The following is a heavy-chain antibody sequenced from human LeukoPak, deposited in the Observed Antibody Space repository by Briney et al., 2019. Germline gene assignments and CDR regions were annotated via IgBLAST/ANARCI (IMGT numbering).Heavy chain of an antibody. Sequence: SETLSLTCTVSGGSIRSDGYFWAWIRQPPGKGLEWIGSIFYTGGTYYNPSLKSRVTISVDTSRNQFSLHVNSVTAADTAVYFCARRIVLVATTNVLDSWGQGTLVTVSS. CDR3: ARRIVLVATTNVLDS. V-gene: IGHV4-39*01. CDR1: GGSIRSDGYF. D-gene: IGHD2-8*01. J-gene: IGHJ4*02. CDR2: IFYTGGT.